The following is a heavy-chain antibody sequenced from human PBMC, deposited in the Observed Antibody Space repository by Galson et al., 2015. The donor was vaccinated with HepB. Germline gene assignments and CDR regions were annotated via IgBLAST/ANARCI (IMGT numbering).Heavy chain of an antibody. CDR3: TRGDSGNYVSLSTY. J-gene: IGHJ4*02. Sequence: SLRLSCAGSGFTFHDYALSWFRQAPGKGLEWVGFIRSKDYGGTTEYAASVKGRFTISRDDSKSIAYLQMNSLKTEDTAVYYCTRGDSGNYVSLSTYWGQGTLATVSS. V-gene: IGHV3-49*03. CDR1: GFTFHDYA. CDR2: IRSKDYGGTT. D-gene: IGHD1-26*01.